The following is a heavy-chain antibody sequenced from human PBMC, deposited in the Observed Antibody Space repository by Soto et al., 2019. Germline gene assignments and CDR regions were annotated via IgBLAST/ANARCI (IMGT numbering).Heavy chain of an antibody. J-gene: IGHJ6*02. CDR3: AKLSATDSGYYYYYYYGMDV. CDR1: GFTFSSYG. D-gene: IGHD5-12*01. Sequence: QVQLVESGGGVVQPGRSLRLSCAASGFTFSSYGMHWVRQAPGKGLEWVAVISYDGSNKYYADSVKGRFTISRDNSKNTLYLQMNSLRAEDTAVYYCAKLSATDSGYYYYYYYGMDVWGQGTTVTVSS. V-gene: IGHV3-30*18. CDR2: ISYDGSNK.